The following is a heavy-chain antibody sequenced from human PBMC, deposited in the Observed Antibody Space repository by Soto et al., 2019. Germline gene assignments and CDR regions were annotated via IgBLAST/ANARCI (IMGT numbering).Heavy chain of an antibody. CDR2: IDTSGTT. CDR3: ARGPRGYVYYHGMDV. D-gene: IGHD3-10*01. Sequence: SETLPLTCTVSGGSISSYYVSWIRQSAGKGLEWIGRIDTSGTTNYNPSLKSRVTMSVDASKNHSSLNLSSVTAADTAVYYCARGPRGYVYYHGMDVWGQGTTVTVSS. V-gene: IGHV4-4*07. J-gene: IGHJ6*02. CDR1: GGSISSYY.